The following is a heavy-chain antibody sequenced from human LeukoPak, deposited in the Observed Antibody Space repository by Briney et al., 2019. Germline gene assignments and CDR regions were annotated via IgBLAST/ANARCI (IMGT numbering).Heavy chain of an antibody. V-gene: IGHV3-7*01. CDR2: IKQDGSEK. Sequence: GGSLRLSCAASGFTVSSYWMSWVRQAPGKGREWVANIKQDGSEKYYVDSVKGRFTISRDNAKNSLYLQMNSLRAEDTAVYYCARAPDEPYYYYYGMDVWGQGTTVTVSS. CDR3: ARAPDEPYYYYYGMDV. CDR1: GFTVSSYW. J-gene: IGHJ6*02. D-gene: IGHD1-14*01.